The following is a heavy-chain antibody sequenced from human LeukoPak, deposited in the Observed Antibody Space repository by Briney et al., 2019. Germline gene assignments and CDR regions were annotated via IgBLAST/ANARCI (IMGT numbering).Heavy chain of an antibody. D-gene: IGHD3-22*01. J-gene: IGHJ4*02. CDR1: DGSISSYY. V-gene: IGHV4-59*01. CDR2: IYYTGTT. Sequence: PSETLSLTCTVSDGSISSYYWNWFRQPPGKGLEGIGHIYYTGTTHYNPSLQSRVSISIDTSKNQFSLKLRSVTAVDTAVYYCARWGHFDTSGYFVADYWGQGTLITVSS. CDR3: ARWGHFDTSGYFVADY.